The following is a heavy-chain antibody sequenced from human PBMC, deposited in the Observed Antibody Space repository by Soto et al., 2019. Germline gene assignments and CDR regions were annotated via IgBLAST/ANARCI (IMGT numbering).Heavy chain of an antibody. Sequence: ASVKVSCKAAKCTFSNYAMHWVRRAPVQRLAWMGWINADNTNTKYSQKFQGRVTITRDTSARTAYMELSSLRSEDTAVYYCASGSPGTKLDSWGPGTLVTVSS. CDR1: KCTFSNYA. J-gene: IGHJ4*02. CDR3: ASGSPGTKLDS. V-gene: IGHV1-3*01. D-gene: IGHD3-10*01. CDR2: INADNTNT.